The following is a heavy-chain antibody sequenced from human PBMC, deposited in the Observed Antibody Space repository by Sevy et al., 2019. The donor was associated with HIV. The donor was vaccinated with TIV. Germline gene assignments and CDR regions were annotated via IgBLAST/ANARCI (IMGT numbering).Heavy chain of an antibody. V-gene: IGHV4-39*01. J-gene: IGHJ4*02. D-gene: IGHD1-1*01. CDR2: NYYSGSS. CDR1: GGSISSSSYY. CDR3: ARQWSELDY. Sequence: SETLSLTCTVSGGSISSSSYYWGWIRQPPGKGLEWIGSNYYSGSSYYNPSLKSRVTISVDTSKNQFSLKLSSVTAADTAVYYCARQWSELDYWGQGTLVTVSS.